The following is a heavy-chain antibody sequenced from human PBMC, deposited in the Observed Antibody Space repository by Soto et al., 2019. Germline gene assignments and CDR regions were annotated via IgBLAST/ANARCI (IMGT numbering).Heavy chain of an antibody. Sequence: GASVKVSCKASGYTFTASYIHWVRQAPGQGLEWMAWINPNSGATLYAQKLQGRVTVTRDTPITTAYMELSSLTSDDTAIYYCGRQQYGEDEGHWGQGTLVTVS. CDR3: GRQQYGEDEGH. CDR1: GYTFTASY. V-gene: IGHV1-2*02. J-gene: IGHJ4*02. D-gene: IGHD4-17*01. CDR2: INPNSGAT.